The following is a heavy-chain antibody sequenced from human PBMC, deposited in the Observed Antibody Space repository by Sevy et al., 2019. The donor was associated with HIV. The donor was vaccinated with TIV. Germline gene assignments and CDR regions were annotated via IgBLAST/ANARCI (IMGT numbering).Heavy chain of an antibody. CDR1: GFSFSNYA. J-gene: IGHJ4*02. Sequence: GGSLRLSCAASGFSFSNYAMHWVRQAPGKGLEWVAVISTDITKQYYADSVRGRFTISRDNFKNTLYLQMDSLSTEDTAMYYCAKDGNIGYTDFHYWGQGTLVTVSS. D-gene: IGHD5-12*01. CDR3: AKDGNIGYTDFHY. CDR2: ISTDITKQ. V-gene: IGHV3-30*04.